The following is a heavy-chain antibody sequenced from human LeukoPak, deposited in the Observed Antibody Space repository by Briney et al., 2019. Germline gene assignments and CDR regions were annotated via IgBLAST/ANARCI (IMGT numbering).Heavy chain of an antibody. V-gene: IGHV3-30*01. J-gene: IGHJ6*03. CDR3: ARVRGERYQLLYYMDV. CDR2: ISYDGSNK. Sequence: GGSLRLSCAASGFTFSSYAMHWVRQAPGKGLEWVAVISYDGSNKYYADSVKGRFTISRDNSKNTLYLQMNSLRAEDTAVYYCARVRGERYQLLYYMDVWGKGTTVTVSS. CDR1: GFTFSSYA. D-gene: IGHD2-2*01.